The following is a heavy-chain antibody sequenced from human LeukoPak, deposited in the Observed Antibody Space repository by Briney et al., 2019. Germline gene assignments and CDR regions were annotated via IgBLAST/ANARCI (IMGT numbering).Heavy chain of an antibody. D-gene: IGHD5-24*01. Sequence: SVKVSCKASGGTFGSYAISWVRQAPGQGLEWMGGIIPIFGTANYAQKFQGRVTITADKSTSTAYMELSSLRSEDTAVYYCANWGRDGYSQGYYYYYYMDVWGKGTTVTVSS. V-gene: IGHV1-69*06. J-gene: IGHJ6*03. CDR3: ANWGRDGYSQGYYYYYYMDV. CDR2: IIPIFGTA. CDR1: GGTFGSYA.